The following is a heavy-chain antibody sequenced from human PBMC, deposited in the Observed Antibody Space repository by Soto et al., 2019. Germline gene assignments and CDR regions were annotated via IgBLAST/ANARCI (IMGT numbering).Heavy chain of an antibody. J-gene: IGHJ5*02. D-gene: IGHD2-15*01. CDR3: AKSDVVVVAATGFDP. CDR1: GLTFSSYA. Sequence: HPGGSLRLSCAASGLTFSSYAMSWVRQAPGKGLEWVSAISGSGGSTYYADSVKGRFIISRDNSKNTLYLQMNSLRAEDTAVYYCAKSDVVVVAATGFDPWGQGTLVTVSS. CDR2: ISGSGGST. V-gene: IGHV3-23*01.